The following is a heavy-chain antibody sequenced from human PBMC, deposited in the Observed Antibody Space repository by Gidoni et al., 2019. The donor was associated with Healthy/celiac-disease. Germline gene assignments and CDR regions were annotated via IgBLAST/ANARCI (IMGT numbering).Heavy chain of an antibody. J-gene: IGHJ3*02. V-gene: IGHV1-2*04. Sequence: QVQLVQSGAEVKKRGASVKVSCMASGYTFTGYSMNCVRQAPGQGLEWMGWINPNSSGTNYAQKFQGWVTMTRDTSISTAYMELSRLRSDDTAVYYCARAPQGYCSGGSCYRPYAFDIWGQGTMVTVSS. CDR1: GYTFTGYS. D-gene: IGHD2-15*01. CDR3: ARAPQGYCSGGSCYRPYAFDI. CDR2: INPNSSGT.